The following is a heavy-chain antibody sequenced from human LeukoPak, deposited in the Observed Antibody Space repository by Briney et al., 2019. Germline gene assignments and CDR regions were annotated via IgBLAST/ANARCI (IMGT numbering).Heavy chain of an antibody. CDR3: ASTDTAMVIDAFDI. D-gene: IGHD5-18*01. CDR2: IYTSGST. V-gene: IGHV4-4*07. J-gene: IGHJ3*02. CDR1: GGSISSYY. Sequence: SETLSLTCTVSGGSISSYYWSWIRQPAGKGLEWIGRIYTSGSTNYNPSLKSRVTMSVDTSKNQFSLKLSSVTAADTAVYYCASTDTAMVIDAFDIWGQGTMFTVSS.